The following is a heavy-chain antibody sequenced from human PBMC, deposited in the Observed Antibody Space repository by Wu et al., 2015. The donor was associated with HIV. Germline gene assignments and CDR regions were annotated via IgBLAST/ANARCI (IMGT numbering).Heavy chain of an antibody. CDR3: ARVSDFWSGTDYYYYYMDV. CDR2: IIPIFGTA. V-gene: IGHV1-69*13. Sequence: VHLVQSGAEVKKPGTTVKISCNISGYTFIDYFMHWVHQAPGKGLEWMGGIIPIFGTANYAQKFRGRVTITADESTSTAYMELSSLRSEDTAMYYCARVSDFWSGTDYYYYYMDVWGKGTTVTVSS. J-gene: IGHJ6*03. D-gene: IGHD3-3*01. CDR1: GYTFIDYF.